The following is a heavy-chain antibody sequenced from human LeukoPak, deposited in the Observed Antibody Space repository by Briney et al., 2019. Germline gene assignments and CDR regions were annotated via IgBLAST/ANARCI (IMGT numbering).Heavy chain of an antibody. J-gene: IGHJ4*02. CDR2: IYHSGST. D-gene: IGHD3-10*01. CDR1: GYSISSGYY. CDR3: ARGVPSGSYYTVLDYFDY. V-gene: IGHV4-38-2*02. Sequence: SETLSLTCTVSGYSISSGYYWGWIRQPPGKGLEWIGSIYHSGSTYYNPSLKSRVTISVDTSKNQFSLKLSSVTAADTAVYYCARGVPSGSYYTVLDYFDYWGQGTLVTVSS.